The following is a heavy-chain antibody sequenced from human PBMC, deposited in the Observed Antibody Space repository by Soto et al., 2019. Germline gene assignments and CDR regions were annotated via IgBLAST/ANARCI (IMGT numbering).Heavy chain of an antibody. CDR2: IYYSGST. Sequence: SETLSLTCTVSGGSISNSSDHWSWIRQPPGKGLEWIGCIYYSGSTYYNPSLKSRVTMSLATSKKQFSLKLSSVTAADTAVYFCARVAADAYWSGYDDYWGQGTLVIVSS. CDR1: GGSISNSSDH. J-gene: IGHJ4*02. D-gene: IGHD3-3*01. V-gene: IGHV4-39*07. CDR3: ARVAADAYWSGYDDY.